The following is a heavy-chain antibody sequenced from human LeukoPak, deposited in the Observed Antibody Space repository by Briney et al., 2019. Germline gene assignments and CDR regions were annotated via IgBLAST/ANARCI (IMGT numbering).Heavy chain of an antibody. CDR2: ISGYNANT. J-gene: IGHJ4*02. Sequence: ASVKVSRKTSGYTFTSYGISWVRQAPGQGLEWMGWISGYNANTNYAQKLQGRVTMTTDTSTSTVYMELRSLRSADTAVYYCARPRVAGSFDYWGQGTLVTVSS. V-gene: IGHV1-18*01. CDR3: ARPRVAGSFDY. D-gene: IGHD6-19*01. CDR1: GYTFTSYG.